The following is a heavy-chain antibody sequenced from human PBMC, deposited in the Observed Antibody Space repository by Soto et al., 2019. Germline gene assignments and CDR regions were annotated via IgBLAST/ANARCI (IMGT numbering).Heavy chain of an antibody. CDR2: IYYSGST. CDR1: GGSISSYY. Sequence: SETLSLTCTVSGGSISSYYWSWIRQPPGKGLEWIGYIYYSGSTNYNPSLKSRVTISVDTSKNQFSLKLSSVTAADTAVYYCARAVAARPRLGYYYYGMDVWGQGTTVTVSS. V-gene: IGHV4-59*01. D-gene: IGHD6-6*01. CDR3: ARAVAARPRLGYYYYGMDV. J-gene: IGHJ6*02.